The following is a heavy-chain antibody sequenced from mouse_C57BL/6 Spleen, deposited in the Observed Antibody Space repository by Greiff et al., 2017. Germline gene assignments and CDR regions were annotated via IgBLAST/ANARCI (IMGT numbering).Heavy chain of an antibody. Sequence: VQLKESGGGLVKPGGSLKLSCAASGFTFSSYAMSWVRQTPEKRLEWVATISDDGSYTYYPDNVKGRFTISRDNAKNNLYLQMSHLKSEDTAMYYCARDYYRSSYGYFDVWGTGTTVTVSS. J-gene: IGHJ1*03. CDR2: ISDDGSYT. CDR1: GFTFSSYA. V-gene: IGHV5-4*01. D-gene: IGHD1-1*01. CDR3: ARDYYRSSYGYFDV.